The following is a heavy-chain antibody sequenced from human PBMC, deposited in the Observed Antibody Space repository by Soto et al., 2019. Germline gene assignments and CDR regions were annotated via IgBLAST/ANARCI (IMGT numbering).Heavy chain of an antibody. D-gene: IGHD6-13*01. CDR2: ISSSGSTI. Sequence: SLRLSCAASGFTFSSYEMNWVRQAPGKGLEWVSYISSSGSTIYYADSVKGRFTISRDNAKNSLYLQMNSLRAEDTAVYYCARALDSWHNWFDPWGQGTLVTVSS. V-gene: IGHV3-48*03. J-gene: IGHJ5*02. CDR1: GFTFSSYE. CDR3: ARALDSWHNWFDP.